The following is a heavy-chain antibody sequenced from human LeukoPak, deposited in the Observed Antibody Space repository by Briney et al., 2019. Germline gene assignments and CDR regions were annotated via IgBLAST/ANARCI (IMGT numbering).Heavy chain of an antibody. D-gene: IGHD3-9*01. V-gene: IGHV3-30*03. J-gene: IGHJ4*01. CDR2: VSYDGKYK. CDR1: GFNFNMYA. Sequence: PEGSLRLSCAASGFNFNMYAIHWVRQAPGKGLEWLGVVSYDGKYKHSADSVKGRLTISRDNSKNTAFLQLNTLGPEDTALYYCAGGYTFGWFYFEYWGHGTLVTVSS. CDR3: AGGYTFGWFYFEY.